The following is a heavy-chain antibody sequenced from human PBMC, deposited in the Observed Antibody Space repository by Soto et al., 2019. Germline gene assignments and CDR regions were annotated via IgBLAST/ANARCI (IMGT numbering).Heavy chain of an antibody. D-gene: IGHD3-10*01. V-gene: IGHV4-34*01. Sequence: QVQLQQWGAGLLKPSETLSLTCAVYGGSFSGYYWSWIRQPPGKGLEWIGEINHSGSTNYNPSLKSRFTISVDTSKNQFSLKLSSVTAADTAVYYCARSLIPVRGNSDFDYWGQGTLVTVSS. J-gene: IGHJ4*02. CDR1: GGSFSGYY. CDR3: ARSLIPVRGNSDFDY. CDR2: INHSGST.